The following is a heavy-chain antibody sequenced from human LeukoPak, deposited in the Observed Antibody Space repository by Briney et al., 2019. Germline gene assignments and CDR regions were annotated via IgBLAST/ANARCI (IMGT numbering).Heavy chain of an antibody. CDR2: ISDSGHST. Sequence: TGGSLRLSCADSEFTFSSYAMTWVRQAPGKGLEWVSGISDSGHSTYYADSVKGRFTISRDSSKNTLYLQMNSLRAEDTAVYYCAKDHGDSGYYPVDYWGQGTLVTVSS. V-gene: IGHV3-23*01. D-gene: IGHD3-22*01. CDR1: EFTFSSYA. J-gene: IGHJ4*02. CDR3: AKDHGDSGYYPVDY.